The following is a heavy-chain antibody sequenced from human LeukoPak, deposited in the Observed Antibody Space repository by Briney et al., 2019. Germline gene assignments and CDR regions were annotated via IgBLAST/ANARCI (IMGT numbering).Heavy chain of an antibody. CDR2: IYSGDST. J-gene: IGHJ4*02. CDR1: GFTVSFNY. CDR3: ARIVYGDYVDY. V-gene: IGHV3-53*01. Sequence: GGSLRLSCAMSGFTVSFNYMTWVRQAPGKGLECVSVIYSGDSTYYTDSVKGRFTISRDNAKDSLYLQMNSLRAEDTAVYYCARIVYGDYVDYWGQGTLVTVSS. D-gene: IGHD4-17*01.